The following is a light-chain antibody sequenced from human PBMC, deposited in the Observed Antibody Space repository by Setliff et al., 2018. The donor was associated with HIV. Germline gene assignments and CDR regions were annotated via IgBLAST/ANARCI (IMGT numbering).Light chain of an antibody. CDR1: SSDVGGYNY. CDR2: DVN. J-gene: IGLJ1*01. CDR3: SSYTTISTFV. Sequence: QSVLTQPASVSGSPGQSITISCTGTSSDVGGYNYVSWYQHHPGKAPKLMIYDVNKRPSGVSNRFSGSKPGNTASLTISGLQAEDGADYYCSSYTTISTFVFGTGTKVT. V-gene: IGLV2-14*03.